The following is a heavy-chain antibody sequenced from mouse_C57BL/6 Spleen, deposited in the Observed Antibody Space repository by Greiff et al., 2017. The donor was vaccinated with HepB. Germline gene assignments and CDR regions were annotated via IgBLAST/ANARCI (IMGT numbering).Heavy chain of an antibody. CDR1: GYTFTSYW. CDR3: AISITTVGRYYFDY. D-gene: IGHD1-1*01. V-gene: IGHV1-74*01. J-gene: IGHJ2*01. CDR2: IHPSDSDT. Sequence: QVQLQQPGAELVKPGASVKVSCKASGYTFTSYWMHWVKQRPGQGLEWIGRIHPSDSDTNYNQKFKGKATLTVDKSSSTAYMQLSSLTSEDSAVYYCAISITTVGRYYFDYWGQGTTLTVSS.